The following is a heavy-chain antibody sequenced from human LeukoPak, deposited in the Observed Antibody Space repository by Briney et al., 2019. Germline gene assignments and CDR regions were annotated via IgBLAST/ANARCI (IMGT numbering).Heavy chain of an antibody. D-gene: IGHD6-13*01. CDR3: ARDKNSSTWYWFDP. Sequence: ASVKVPCKASGYTFSNYGISWVRQAPGQGLEWMGWISGYNGHTNYAQNLQGRVTMTTDTSTSTTYMELGSLRSDDTAVYYCARDKNSSTWYWFDPWGQGTLVTVSS. V-gene: IGHV1-18*01. J-gene: IGHJ5*02. CDR1: GYTFSNYG. CDR2: ISGYNGHT.